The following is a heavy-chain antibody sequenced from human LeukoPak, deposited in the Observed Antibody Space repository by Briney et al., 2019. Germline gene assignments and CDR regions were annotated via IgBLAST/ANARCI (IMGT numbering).Heavy chain of an antibody. V-gene: IGHV3-23*01. CDR1: GFTFSSYG. D-gene: IGHD3-22*01. CDR3: ARRAYYYDSRVDY. CDR2: ISGSGGST. Sequence: PGGTLRLSCAASGFTFSSYGMSWVRQAPGKGLEWVSAISGSGGSTYYADSVKGRFTISRDSSKNTLYLQMNSLRAEDTAVYYCARRAYYYDSRVDYWGQGTLVTVSS. J-gene: IGHJ4*02.